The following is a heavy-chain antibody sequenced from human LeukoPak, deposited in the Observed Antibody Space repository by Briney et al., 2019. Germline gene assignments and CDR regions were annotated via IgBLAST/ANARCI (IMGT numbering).Heavy chain of an antibody. D-gene: IGHD6-19*01. J-gene: IGHJ6*03. CDR3: ARGSSGWYTVYYYYYMDV. V-gene: IGHV4-4*02. Sequence: SETLSLTCAVSGGSISSSNWWSWVRQPPGKGLEWIGRIYTSGSTNYNPSLKSRVTISVDTSKNQFSLKLSSVTAADTAVYYCARGSSGWYTVYYYYYMDVWGKGTTVTISS. CDR2: IYTSGST. CDR1: GGSISSSNW.